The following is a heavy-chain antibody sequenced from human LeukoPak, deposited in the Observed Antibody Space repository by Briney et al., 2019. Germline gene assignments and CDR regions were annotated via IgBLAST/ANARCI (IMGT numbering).Heavy chain of an antibody. CDR3: ARGRGTLGVGDNSGAFDI. D-gene: IGHD3-16*01. CDR2: IYYSGST. Sequence: PSETLSLTCTVSGGSINSSYYYWGWIRQPPGKGLEWIGSIYYSGSTYYNPSLKSRVTISVDTSKNQFSLKLSSVTAADTAAYYCARGRGTLGVGDNSGAFDIWGQGTMVTVSS. V-gene: IGHV4-39*01. CDR1: GGSINSSYYY. J-gene: IGHJ3*02.